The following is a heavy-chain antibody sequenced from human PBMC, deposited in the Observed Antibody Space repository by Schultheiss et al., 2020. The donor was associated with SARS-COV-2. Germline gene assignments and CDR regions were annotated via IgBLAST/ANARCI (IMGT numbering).Heavy chain of an antibody. CDR3: ARGGDLAVAGTPDY. CDR1: GGSISSYY. Sequence: SETLSLTCTVSGGSISSYYWSWIRQPPGKGLEWIGYIYYSGSTNYNPSLKSRVTMSVDTSKNQFSLKLSSVTAADTAVYYCARGGDLAVAGTPDYWGQGTLVTVSS. CDR2: IYYSGST. V-gene: IGHV4-59*12. D-gene: IGHD6-19*01. J-gene: IGHJ4*02.